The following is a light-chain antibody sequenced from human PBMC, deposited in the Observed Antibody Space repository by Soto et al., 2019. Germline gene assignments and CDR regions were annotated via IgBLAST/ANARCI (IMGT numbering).Light chain of an antibody. Sequence: IVLTQSPGTLSLSPGERATLSCRASQSVSSSYLAWYQQKPGQAPRLLIYGASSRATGIPDRFSGSGSGTAFTLTISRLEPEDFAVYYCQQYSSSHLTFGQGTKVEIK. CDR3: QQYSSSHLT. J-gene: IGKJ1*01. CDR2: GAS. V-gene: IGKV3-20*01. CDR1: QSVSSSY.